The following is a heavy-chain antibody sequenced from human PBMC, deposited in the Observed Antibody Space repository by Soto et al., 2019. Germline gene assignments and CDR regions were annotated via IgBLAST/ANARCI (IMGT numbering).Heavy chain of an antibody. V-gene: IGHV1-8*02. D-gene: IGHD5-12*01. CDR1: GYTFTSYG. CDR3: ARGDYDWHDAFDI. Sequence: PSVKVSCKASGYTFTSYGISWVRQAPGQGLEWMGWINANSGNTGYAQKLQGRVTMTRNTSISTAYMELSSLRSGDTAVYYCARGDYDWHDAFDIWGQGTMVTVSS. J-gene: IGHJ3*02. CDR2: INANSGNT.